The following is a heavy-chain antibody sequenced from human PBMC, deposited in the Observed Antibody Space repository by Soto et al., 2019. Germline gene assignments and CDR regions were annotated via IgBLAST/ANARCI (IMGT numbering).Heavy chain of an antibody. V-gene: IGHV1-2*02. Sequence: ASVKVSCKTSGYAFAGQHIHWVRQAPGQGLEWMGWIDPDTGTTDSIQKFRGRIALTRDTSISTAYMELASLTSEDTAVYYCARDLMRTTQSFDYWGQVTVVTVSP. CDR3: ARDLMRTTQSFDY. CDR1: GYAFAGQH. J-gene: IGHJ4*02. CDR2: IDPDTGTT. D-gene: IGHD4-4*01.